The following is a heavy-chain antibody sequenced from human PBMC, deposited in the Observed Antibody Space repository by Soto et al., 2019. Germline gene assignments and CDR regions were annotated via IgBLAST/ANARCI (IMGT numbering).Heavy chain of an antibody. J-gene: IGHJ6*02. Sequence: QVQLVQSGGEVKKPGASVKVSCKTSGYSFTTYGISWVRQAPGQGLEWMGWISAYNGNTNYAQKLQDRVTMTTDTSTSTAYMELRSLRSDDTAVYYYAREGPAPYYYYGMDVWGQGSTVTVSS. CDR1: GYSFTTYG. V-gene: IGHV1-18*01. CDR3: AREGPAPYYYYGMDV. CDR2: ISAYNGNT.